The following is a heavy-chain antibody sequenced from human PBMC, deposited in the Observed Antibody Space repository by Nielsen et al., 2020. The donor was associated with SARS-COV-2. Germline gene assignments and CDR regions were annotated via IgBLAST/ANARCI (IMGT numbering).Heavy chain of an antibody. CDR3: ARETPTYYYDSSGF. CDR2: INTNTGNP. Sequence: ASVKVSCKASGYTFTSYGISWVRQAPGQGLEWMGWINTNTGNPTYAQGFTGRFVFSLDTSVSTAYLQISSLKAEDTAVYYCARETPTYYYDSSGFWGQGTMVTVSS. D-gene: IGHD3-22*01. J-gene: IGHJ3*01. V-gene: IGHV7-4-1*02. CDR1: GYTFTSYG.